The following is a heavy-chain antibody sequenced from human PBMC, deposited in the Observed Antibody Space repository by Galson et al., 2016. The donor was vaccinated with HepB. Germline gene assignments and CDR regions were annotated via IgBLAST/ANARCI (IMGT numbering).Heavy chain of an antibody. J-gene: IGHJ4*02. CDR1: GYTFTSYG. CDR2: ISPYNGNT. Sequence: SVKVSCKASGYTFTSYGISWVRQAPGQGLEWMGWISPYNGNTMYAQQLQGRDAMTTDTSTNTAYMELTSLKSDDTAVYYCVRIRKTFYSDRSGVWYLDYWCQGTHVTVSS. D-gene: IGHD3-22*01. CDR3: VRIRKTFYSDRSGVWYLDY. V-gene: IGHV1-18*04.